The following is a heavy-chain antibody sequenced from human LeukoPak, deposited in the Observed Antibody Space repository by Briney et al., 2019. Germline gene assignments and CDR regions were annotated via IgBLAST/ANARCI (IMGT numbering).Heavy chain of an antibody. CDR3: AKAEGGSSGWYVGFGFDY. D-gene: IGHD6-19*01. Sequence: PGGSLRLSCAASGFTFSNYWMTWVRQAPGKGLEWVANIKQDGSEKYYVDSVKGRFTISRDNATNSLYLQMNSLRAEDTAVYYCAKAEGGSSGWYVGFGFDYWGQGTLVTVPS. J-gene: IGHJ4*02. CDR2: IKQDGSEK. CDR1: GFTFSNYW. V-gene: IGHV3-7*03.